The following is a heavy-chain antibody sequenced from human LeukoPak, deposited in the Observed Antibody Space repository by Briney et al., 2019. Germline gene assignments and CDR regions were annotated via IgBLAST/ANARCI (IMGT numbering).Heavy chain of an antibody. V-gene: IGHV4-59*08. CDR3: ARLARGAFDY. CDR1: GGSISSYY. J-gene: IGHJ4*02. D-gene: IGHD1-26*01. CDR2: IYYSGST. Sequence: SETLSLTCTVSGGSISSYYWSWIRQPPGKGLEWIGYIYYSGSTNYNPSLKSRVTISVDTSKNQFSLKLSSVTAADTAVYYCARLARGAFDYWGQGTLVTVSS.